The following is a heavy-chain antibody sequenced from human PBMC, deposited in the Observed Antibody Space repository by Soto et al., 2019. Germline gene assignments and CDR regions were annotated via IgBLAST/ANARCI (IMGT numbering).Heavy chain of an antibody. J-gene: IGHJ4*02. CDR3: ARTVCGGGSCYFDC. CDR1: GFTFSIYS. D-gene: IGHD2-15*01. Sequence: EVQLVESGGGLVQPGGSRRLSFAASGFTFSIYSMNGVRQAPGKGLEWVSYISSSSSSIYYADSVKGRFIISRDNVKNSLYLQMNSLRDEDTAVYFCARTVCGGGSCYFDCWGQGTLVTVSS. CDR2: ISSSSSSI. V-gene: IGHV3-48*02.